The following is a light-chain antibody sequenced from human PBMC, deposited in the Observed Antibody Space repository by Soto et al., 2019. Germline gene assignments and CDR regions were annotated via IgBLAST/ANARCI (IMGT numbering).Light chain of an antibody. CDR3: QQYGSSPIT. Sequence: EMVLTQSPATLSLSPGERATLSCRASQSVSSSYLAWYQQKPGQAPRLLIYGASSRATGIPDRFSGSGSGTDFSLSISRLEPEDSAVYYCQQYGSSPITFGQGTRLEIK. J-gene: IGKJ5*01. V-gene: IGKV3-20*01. CDR2: GAS. CDR1: QSVSSSY.